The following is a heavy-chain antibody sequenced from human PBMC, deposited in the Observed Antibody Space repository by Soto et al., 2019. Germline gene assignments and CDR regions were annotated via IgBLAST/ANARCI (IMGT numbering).Heavy chain of an antibody. V-gene: IGHV4-4*02. Sequence: QMQLQESGPGLVKPSGTLSLTCGVSGGSISSSKWWTWVRQPPGKGPEWIGEIYHSGSTNYNPSLTSRVTISLDKSKNQFYWTLTSVTAADTAVYYCASQDYSSSTAASFLVNGDFELWGRGILVTVSS. CDR3: ASQDYSSSTAASFLVNGDFEL. J-gene: IGHJ2*01. CDR2: IYHSGST. CDR1: GGSISSSKW. D-gene: IGHD6-6*01.